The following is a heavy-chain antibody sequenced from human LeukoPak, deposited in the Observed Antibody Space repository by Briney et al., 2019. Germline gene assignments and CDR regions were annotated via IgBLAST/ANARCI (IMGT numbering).Heavy chain of an antibody. Sequence: GNTNYNPSLKSRVTISVDTSKNQFSLKLRSVTAVDTAVYYCARGRDVYNSGKWFDPWGQGTLVTVSS. D-gene: IGHD5-24*01. CDR2: GNT. CDR3: ARGRDVYNSGKWFDP. J-gene: IGHJ5*02. V-gene: IGHV4-59*09.